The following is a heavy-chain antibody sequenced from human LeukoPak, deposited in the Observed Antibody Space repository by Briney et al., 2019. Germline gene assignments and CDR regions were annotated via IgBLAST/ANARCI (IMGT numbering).Heavy chain of an antibody. CDR2: IYYSGST. V-gene: IGHV4-59*01. Sequence: SETLSLTCTVSGGSISSYYWSWIRQPPGKGLEWIGYIYYSGSTNYNPSLKSRVTISVDTSKNQFSLKLSSVTAADTAVYYCARLRLGELSPGVFDYWGQGTLVTVSS. D-gene: IGHD3-16*02. J-gene: IGHJ4*02. CDR3: ARLRLGELSPGVFDY. CDR1: GGSISSYY.